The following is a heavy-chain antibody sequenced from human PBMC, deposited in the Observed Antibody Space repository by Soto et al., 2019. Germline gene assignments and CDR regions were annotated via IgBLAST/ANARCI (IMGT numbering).Heavy chain of an antibody. CDR2: INAGNGNT. V-gene: IGHV1-3*01. D-gene: IGHD6-19*01. J-gene: IGHJ4*02. CDR3: AFSLGIAVAGQAELSFDY. Sequence: ASVKVSCKASGYTFTSYAMHWVRQAPGQRLEWMGWINAGNGNTNYAQKLQGRVTMTTDTSASTAYMELRSLRSDDTAVYYCAFSLGIAVAGQAELSFDYWGQGTLVTVSS. CDR1: GYTFTSYA.